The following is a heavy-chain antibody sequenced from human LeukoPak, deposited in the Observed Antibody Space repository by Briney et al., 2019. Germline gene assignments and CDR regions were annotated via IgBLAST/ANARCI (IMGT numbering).Heavy chain of an antibody. V-gene: IGHV3-48*03. CDR3: ASPPPRGSYSDYYYCMEV. D-gene: IGHD3-10*01. CDR2: ISSSGSTT. CDR1: GFTFSNYE. Sequence: PGGSLRLSCAASGFTFSNYEMNWVRQAPGKGLEWASYISSSGSTTYYADSVKGRFTISRDNSKNSLYLQMNSLRAEDTAVYYCASPPPRGSYSDYYYCMEVWGKGTRSPSP. J-gene: IGHJ6*04.